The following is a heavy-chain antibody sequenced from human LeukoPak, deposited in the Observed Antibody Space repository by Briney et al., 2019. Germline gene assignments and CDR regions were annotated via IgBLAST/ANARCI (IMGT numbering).Heavy chain of an antibody. V-gene: IGHV3-11*01. CDR3: ARTPLGYYDFWSGYSPGAFDI. CDR2: ISSSGSTI. J-gene: IGHJ3*02. Sequence: GGSLRPSCAASGFTFSDYYMSWIRQAPGKGLEWVSYISSSGSTIYYADSVKGRFTISRDNAKNSLYLQMNSLRAEDTAVYYCARTPLGYYDFWSGYSPGAFDIWGQGTMVTVSS. CDR1: GFTFSDYY. D-gene: IGHD3-3*01.